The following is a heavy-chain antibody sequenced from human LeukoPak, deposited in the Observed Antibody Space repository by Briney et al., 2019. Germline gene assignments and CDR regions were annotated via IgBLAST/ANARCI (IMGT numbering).Heavy chain of an antibody. CDR3: ARESVDDILTGYYDYYYYMDV. Sequence: SETLSLTCTVSGGSISSGSYYWSWIRQPAGKGLEWIGRIYTSGSTNYNPSLKSRVTISVDTSKNQFSLKLSSVTAADTAVYYCARESVDDILTGYYDYYYYMDVWGKGTTVTISS. D-gene: IGHD3-9*01. CDR2: IYTSGST. V-gene: IGHV4-61*02. J-gene: IGHJ6*03. CDR1: GGSISSGSYY.